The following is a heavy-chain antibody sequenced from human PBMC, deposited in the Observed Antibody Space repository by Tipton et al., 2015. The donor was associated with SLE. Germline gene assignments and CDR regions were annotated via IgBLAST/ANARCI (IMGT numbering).Heavy chain of an antibody. D-gene: IGHD3-22*01. CDR3: TRDPYYYDSSGSPYSY. Sequence: TLSLTCSVSGGSLSSSRYYWGWIRQSPGKGLEWIGIVSYTGNTFYNPSLKSRLTISMDRSNNQFSLKLSSVTAADTAVYYCTRDPYYYDSSGSPYSYWGQGTLVTVSS. V-gene: IGHV4-39*07. CDR1: GGSLSSSRYY. J-gene: IGHJ4*02. CDR2: VSYTGNT.